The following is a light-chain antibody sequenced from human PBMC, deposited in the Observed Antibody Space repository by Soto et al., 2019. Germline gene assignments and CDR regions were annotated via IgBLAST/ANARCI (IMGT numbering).Light chain of an antibody. CDR3: HQYGTSPYT. V-gene: IGKV3-20*01. Sequence: EIVLTQSPGTLSLSPGERATLSCRASQSVVSNYLAWFQQNPGQAPRLLIYGASNRATGIPDRFSGSGSGTDFPLTISRLEPEDFAVYYCHQYGTSPYTFGQGTKLDLK. CDR2: GAS. J-gene: IGKJ2*01. CDR1: QSVVSNY.